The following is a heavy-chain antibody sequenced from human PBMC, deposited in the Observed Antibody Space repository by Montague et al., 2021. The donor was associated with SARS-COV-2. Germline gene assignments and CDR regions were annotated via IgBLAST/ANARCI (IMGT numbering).Heavy chain of an antibody. D-gene: IGHD6-19*01. CDR1: GFSLSTSGVG. CDR3: VHRRSGWYGPYFDY. J-gene: IGHJ4*02. V-gene: IGHV2-5*02. CDR2: IYWDDDK. Sequence: PALVKPTQTLTLTCTFSGFSLSTSGVGVGWTRQPPGKALEWLALIYWDDDKRYSPSLKSRLTITKDTSKNQVVLTMTNMDPVDTATYYCVHRRSGWYGPYFDYWGQGTLVTVSS.